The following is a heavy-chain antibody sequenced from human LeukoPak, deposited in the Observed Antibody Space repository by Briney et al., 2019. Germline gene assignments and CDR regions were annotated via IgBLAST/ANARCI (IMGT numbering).Heavy chain of an antibody. CDR1: GGSISSYY. Sequence: PSETLSLTCTVSGGSISSYYWSWIRQPPGKGLEWMGYIYYSGSTNYNPSLKSRVTISVDTSKNQFSLKLSSVTAADTAVYYCARVAGELRWGFDPWGQGTLVTVSS. D-gene: IGHD4-23*01. V-gene: IGHV4-59*08. CDR3: ARVAGELRWGFDP. CDR2: IYYSGST. J-gene: IGHJ5*02.